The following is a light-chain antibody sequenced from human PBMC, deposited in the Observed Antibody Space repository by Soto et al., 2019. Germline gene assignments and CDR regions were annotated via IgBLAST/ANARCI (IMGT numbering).Light chain of an antibody. Sequence: DVVLTQTPLSSPVTLGQPASISCRSSQSLEHSDGNTYLSWLHQRPGQPPRLLIYNVSHRFSGVPDRFSGGGAGTDFTLKISRVEAEDVLIYYCMQATQYRPYTFGQGTKLQIK. CDR2: NVS. CDR1: QSLEHSDGNTY. V-gene: IGKV2-24*01. J-gene: IGKJ2*01. CDR3: MQATQYRPYT.